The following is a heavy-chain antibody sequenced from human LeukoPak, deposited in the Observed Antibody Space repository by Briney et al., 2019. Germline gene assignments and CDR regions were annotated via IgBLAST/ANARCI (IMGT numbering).Heavy chain of an antibody. CDR2: IYYSGST. V-gene: IGHV4-39*07. J-gene: IGHJ3*02. Sequence: SETLSLTCTVSGGSISSSSYYWGWIRQPPGKGLEWIGSIYYSGSTYYNPSLKSRVTISVDTSKNQFSLKLSSVTAADTAVYYCARDRTLWDILTGYYTGGAFDIWGQGTMVTVSS. CDR3: ARDRTLWDILTGYYTGGAFDI. D-gene: IGHD3-9*01. CDR1: GGSISSSSYY.